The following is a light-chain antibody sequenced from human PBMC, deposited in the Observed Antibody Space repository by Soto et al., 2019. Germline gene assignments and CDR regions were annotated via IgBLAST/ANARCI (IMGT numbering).Light chain of an antibody. CDR2: AAA. Sequence: DTQMTHSPSSLASSVGDRVPSTCQAAQDLRNYLNGYQQNPGKAPKLLIYAAANLETRVPSRFSGSGSGTDFTFAISCLQTEDIAAYYCQQYDNLPFGGGTNVEFK. CDR3: QQYDNLP. CDR1: QDLRNY. J-gene: IGKJ4*01. V-gene: IGKV1-33*01.